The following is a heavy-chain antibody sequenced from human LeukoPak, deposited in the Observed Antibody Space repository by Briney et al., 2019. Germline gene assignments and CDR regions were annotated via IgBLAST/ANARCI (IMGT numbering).Heavy chain of an antibody. CDR3: ARDPAGMVVAIDY. D-gene: IGHD2-15*01. Sequence: ASVKVSCKASGYTFTSYHMHWVRQAPGQGLEWMGIINPSGGTTNYAQKFRGRVTMTRDMSTSTVYMELSSLRSEDTAVYYCARDPAGMVVAIDYWGQGTLVTVSS. CDR1: GYTFTSYH. J-gene: IGHJ4*02. CDR2: INPSGGTT. V-gene: IGHV1-46*01.